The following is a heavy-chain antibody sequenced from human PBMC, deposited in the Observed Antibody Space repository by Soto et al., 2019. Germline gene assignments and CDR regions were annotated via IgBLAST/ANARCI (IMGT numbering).Heavy chain of an antibody. D-gene: IGHD6-13*01. Sequence: SGPTLVNPTQTLTLTCTFSGFSLSTSGMCVSWIRQPPGKALEWLALIDWDDDKYYSTSLKTRLTISKDTSKNQVVLTMTNMDPVDTATYYCARIIAARYCYGMDVWGQGTTVTVSS. CDR3: ARIIAARYCYGMDV. CDR1: GFSLSTSGMC. CDR2: IDWDDDK. J-gene: IGHJ6*02. V-gene: IGHV2-70*01.